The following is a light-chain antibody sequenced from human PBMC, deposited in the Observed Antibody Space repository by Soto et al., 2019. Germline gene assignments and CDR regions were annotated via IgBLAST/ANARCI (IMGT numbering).Light chain of an antibody. J-gene: IGKJ4*01. Sequence: EIVLTPSPGTLCLSPGGRATLSCRASQSVSSGYLAWYQQKPDQAPRQLIYGASSRATGIPDRCSVSGSVTDFTLTITRLEPEDFSVYYCQSSRISFGGGTRVEIK. CDR2: GAS. V-gene: IGKV3-20*01. CDR1: QSVSSGY. CDR3: QSSRIS.